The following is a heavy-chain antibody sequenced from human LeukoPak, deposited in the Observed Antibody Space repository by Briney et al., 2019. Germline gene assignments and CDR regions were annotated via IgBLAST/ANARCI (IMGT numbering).Heavy chain of an antibody. V-gene: IGHV4-34*01. CDR3: ARKGRAGYSYGYYFDY. Sequence: SETLSLTCAVYGGSFSGYYWSWIRQPPGKGLEWIGEINHSGSTNYNLSLKSRVTISVDTSKNQFSLKLSSVTAADTAVYYCARKGRAGYSYGYYFDYWGQGTLVTVSS. J-gene: IGHJ4*02. CDR1: GGSFSGYY. D-gene: IGHD5-18*01. CDR2: INHSGST.